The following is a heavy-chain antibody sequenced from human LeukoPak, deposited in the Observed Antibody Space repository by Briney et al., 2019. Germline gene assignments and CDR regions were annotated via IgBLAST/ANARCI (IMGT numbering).Heavy chain of an antibody. CDR1: GFTFNNYA. D-gene: IGHD6-19*01. V-gene: IGHV3-23*01. Sequence: GGSLRLSCEGSGFTFNNYAMAWVRQAPGKGLEWGSAMSSAEGSTYYGESVKGRFTISGDTFRNTMYLQMENLSAEDTAMYYGARRSKSGSGWFDYWGQGVLVTVSS. J-gene: IGHJ4*02. CDR3: ARRSKSGSGWFDY. CDR2: MSSAEGST.